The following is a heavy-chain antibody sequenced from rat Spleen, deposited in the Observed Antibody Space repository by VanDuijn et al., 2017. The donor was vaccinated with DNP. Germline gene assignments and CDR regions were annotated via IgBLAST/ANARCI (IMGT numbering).Heavy chain of an antibody. Sequence: EVQLVESGGDLVQPGRSLKLSCVASGFTFNTYWMTWIRQAPGKGLEWVASITSSGDNTFYPDSVKGRFTISRDNAKSTLYLQMNSLRSEDTAAYYCSRDLHFGYNYAFDYWGQGVMVSVSS. CDR1: GFTFNTYW. CDR3: SRDLHFGYNYAFDY. J-gene: IGHJ2*01. CDR2: ITSSGDNT. V-gene: IGHV5-31*01. D-gene: IGHD1-4*01.